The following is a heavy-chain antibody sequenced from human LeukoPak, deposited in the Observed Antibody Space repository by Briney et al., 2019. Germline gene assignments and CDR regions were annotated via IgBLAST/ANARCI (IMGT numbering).Heavy chain of an antibody. CDR3: ARKSYYDSSGYYYVFDH. V-gene: IGHV4-59*01. D-gene: IGHD3-22*01. CDR2: IYYSGST. J-gene: IGHJ4*02. CDR1: GGSISSYY. Sequence: SETLSLTCTVSGGSISSYYWSWIRQPPGKGLEWIGYIYYSGSTNYNPSLKSRVTISVDTSKNQFSLKLSSVTAADTAVYYCARKSYYDSSGYYYVFDHWGQGTLVTVSS.